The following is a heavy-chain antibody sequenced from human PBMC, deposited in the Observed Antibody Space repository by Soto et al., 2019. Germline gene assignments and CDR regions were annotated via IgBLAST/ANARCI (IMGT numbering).Heavy chain of an antibody. J-gene: IGHJ4*02. CDR2: ISGSSFR. Sequence: PGGSLRLSCAASGFTFSTYAMNWVRQAPGKGLEWVSGISGSSFRFYADSVEGRFTISRDDAKNSIYLQMNSLRAEDTGVYYCARDLGVALASLTLDFWGRGTLVTVSS. CDR1: GFTFSTYA. D-gene: IGHD2-15*01. V-gene: IGHV3-21*01. CDR3: ARDLGVALASLTLDF.